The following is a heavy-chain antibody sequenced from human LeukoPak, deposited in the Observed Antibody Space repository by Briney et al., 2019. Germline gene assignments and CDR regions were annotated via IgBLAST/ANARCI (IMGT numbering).Heavy chain of an antibody. D-gene: IGHD3-10*01. Sequence: TLSLTCTVSGGSISSGGYYWSWIRQHPGKGLEWIGYIHYSGSTYYKSSPKSRVTISVDTSKNQFSLKLSSVTAADTAVYYCARAPYGSGSPNTGWFDPWGQGTLVTVSS. CDR3: ARAPYGSGSPNTGWFDP. CDR2: IHYSGST. J-gene: IGHJ5*02. V-gene: IGHV4-31*03. CDR1: GGSISSGGYY.